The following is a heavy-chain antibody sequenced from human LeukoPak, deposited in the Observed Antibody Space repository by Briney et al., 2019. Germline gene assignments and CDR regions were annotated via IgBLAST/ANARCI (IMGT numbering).Heavy chain of an antibody. Sequence: PGGSLRLSCAASGFTFSSYGMHWVRQAPGKGLEWVAVISYDGSNKYYADSVKGRFTISRDNSKNTLYLQMNSLRAEDTAVYYCAKDKWGGVVAERLFYFDYWGQGTLVTVSS. CDR2: ISYDGSNK. V-gene: IGHV3-30*18. CDR3: AKDKWGGVVAERLFYFDY. J-gene: IGHJ4*02. D-gene: IGHD2-15*01. CDR1: GFTFSSYG.